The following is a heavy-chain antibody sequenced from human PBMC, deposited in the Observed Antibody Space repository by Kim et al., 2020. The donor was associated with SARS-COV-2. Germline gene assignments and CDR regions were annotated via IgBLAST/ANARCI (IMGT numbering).Heavy chain of an antibody. Sequence: ASVKVSCKASGYTFTGYYMHWVRQAPGQGLEWMGWINPNSGGTNYAQKFQGRVTMTRDTSISTAYMELSRLRSDDTAVYYCARGGGSTVTTYYYYYGMDVWGQGTTVTVSS. CDR3: ARGGGSTVTTYYYYYGMDV. V-gene: IGHV1-2*02. D-gene: IGHD4-17*01. CDR2: INPNSGGT. J-gene: IGHJ6*02. CDR1: GYTFTGYY.